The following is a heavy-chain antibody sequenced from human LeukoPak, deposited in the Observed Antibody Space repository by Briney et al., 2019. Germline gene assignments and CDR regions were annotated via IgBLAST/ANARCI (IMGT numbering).Heavy chain of an antibody. CDR1: GFTFSAYA. CDR2: IKSKTDGGTT. CDR3: TTIQYYYDSRGYTYPYFDN. Sequence: GGSLRLSCAASGFTFSAYAMSWVRQAPGKGLERVGRIKSKTDGGTTDYAAPVKGRFTISRDDSKKTLYLQMNNLKTEDTAVYYCTTIQYYYDSRGYTYPYFDNWGQGTLVTVSS. J-gene: IGHJ4*02. V-gene: IGHV3-15*01. D-gene: IGHD3-22*01.